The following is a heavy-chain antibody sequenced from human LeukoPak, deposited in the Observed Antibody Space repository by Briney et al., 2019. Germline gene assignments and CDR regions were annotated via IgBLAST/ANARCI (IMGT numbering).Heavy chain of an antibody. CDR1: GFTFDNYC. J-gene: IGHJ5*02. D-gene: IGHD3/OR15-3a*01. CDR2: IKQDGSEK. V-gene: IGHV3-7*03. Sequence: GGSLRLSCAASGFTFDNYCMSWVRQAPGKRLEWVANIKQDGSEKYYLDSVKGRFTISRDNTENSLYLHMNNLRVEDTAVYYCARDLDPSWYHAFDPWGQGTLVTVSS. CDR3: ARDLDPSWYHAFDP.